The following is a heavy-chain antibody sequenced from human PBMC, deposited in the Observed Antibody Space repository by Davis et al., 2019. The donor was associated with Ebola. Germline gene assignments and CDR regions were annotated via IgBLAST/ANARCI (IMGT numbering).Heavy chain of an antibody. Sequence: ASVKVSCKASGYTFTSYYMHWVRQAPGQGLEWMGIINPSGGSTSYAQKFQGRVTMTRDTSTSTVYMELSSLRSEDTAVYYCARVKEVVVVPAAIRWFDPWGQGTLVAVSS. V-gene: IGHV1-46*01. CDR1: GYTFTSYY. CDR2: INPSGGST. D-gene: IGHD2-2*01. CDR3: ARVKEVVVVPAAIRWFDP. J-gene: IGHJ5*02.